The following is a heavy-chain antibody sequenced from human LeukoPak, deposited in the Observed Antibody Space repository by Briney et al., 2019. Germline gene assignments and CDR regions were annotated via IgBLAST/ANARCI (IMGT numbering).Heavy chain of an antibody. CDR1: GFTFSSYS. D-gene: IGHD3-10*01. Sequence: GGSLRLSCAASGFTFSSYSMNWVRQAPGKGLEWVSSISSSSSYIYYADSMKGRFTISRDNAKNSLYLQMNSLRAEDTAVYYCARDFGSGTYDYWGQGTLVTVSS. V-gene: IGHV3-21*01. CDR2: ISSSSSYI. J-gene: IGHJ4*02. CDR3: ARDFGSGTYDY.